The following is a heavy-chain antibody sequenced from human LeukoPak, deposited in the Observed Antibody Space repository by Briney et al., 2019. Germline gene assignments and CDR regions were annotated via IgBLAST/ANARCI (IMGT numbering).Heavy chain of an antibody. CDR3: ASGWSITGWYNNWFDP. Sequence: ASVKVSCKASRYTFTGYYMHWVRQAPGPALEWMGWINPNSGDTNYAQKFQGRVTMTRDTSITTVYMELSRLRSDDTAVYFCASGWSITGWYNNWFDPWGQGTLVTVSS. CDR1: RYTFTGYY. D-gene: IGHD6-19*01. CDR2: INPNSGDT. J-gene: IGHJ5*02. V-gene: IGHV1-2*02.